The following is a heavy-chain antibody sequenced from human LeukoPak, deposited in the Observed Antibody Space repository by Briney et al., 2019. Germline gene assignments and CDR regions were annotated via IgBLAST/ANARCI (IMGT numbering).Heavy chain of an antibody. CDR2: IYHSGST. CDR3: ARFPYDILTGLDY. CDR1: GYSISSGYY. V-gene: IGHV4-38-2*02. J-gene: IGHJ4*02. D-gene: IGHD3-9*01. Sequence: SETLSLTCTVSGYSISSGYYWGWIRQPPGKGLEWIGSIYHSGSTYYNPSLKSRVTISVDTSKNQFSLKLSSVTAADTAVYYCARFPYDILTGLDYWGQGTLVTVSS.